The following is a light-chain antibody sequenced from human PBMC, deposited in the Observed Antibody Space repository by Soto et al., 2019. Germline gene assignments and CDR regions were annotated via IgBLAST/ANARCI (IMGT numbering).Light chain of an antibody. CDR1: SSDVGGYNY. Sequence: QSALTQPPSASGSPGQSVTISCTGSSSDVGGYNYVSWYQQHPGKAPKLMIYEVSKRPSGVPDRLSGSKSGNTASLTVSGLQAEDEADYYCQTWGTGIHVFGGGTKLTVL. J-gene: IGLJ2*01. V-gene: IGLV2-8*01. CDR2: EVS. CDR3: QTWGTGIHV.